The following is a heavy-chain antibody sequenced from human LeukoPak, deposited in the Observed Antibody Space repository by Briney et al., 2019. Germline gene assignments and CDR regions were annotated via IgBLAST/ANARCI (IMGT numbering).Heavy chain of an antibody. Sequence: GESLKISCKGSGYSFTSYWIGWVRQMPGKGLEWMGIIYPGDSDTRYSPSFQGQVTISADKSISTACLQWSSLKSSYTAMYYCARRPAYYDILNGYYSTCDFDIWGEGTMVTVSS. V-gene: IGHV5-51*01. CDR1: GYSFTSYW. D-gene: IGHD3-9*01. J-gene: IGHJ3*02. CDR3: ARRPAYYDILNGYYSTCDFDI. CDR2: IYPGDSDT.